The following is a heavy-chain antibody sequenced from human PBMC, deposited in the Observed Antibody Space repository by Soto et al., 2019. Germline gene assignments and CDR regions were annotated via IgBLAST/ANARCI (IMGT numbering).Heavy chain of an antibody. Sequence: SETLSLTCTVSGGSITSGGYSWSWIRQLPGQGLEWIGYIYQGGSAYYNPSLKTRVTISLDRSKNQFSLNLTSVTAANTAVYYCARSFYGVDLWGQGAPVTVSS. CDR2: IYQGGSA. V-gene: IGHV4-30-2*06. CDR3: ARSFYGVDL. CDR1: GGSITSGGYS. J-gene: IGHJ6*02.